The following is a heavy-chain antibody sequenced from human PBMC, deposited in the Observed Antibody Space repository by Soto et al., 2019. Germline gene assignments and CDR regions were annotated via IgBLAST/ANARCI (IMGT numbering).Heavy chain of an antibody. V-gene: IGHV1-2*04. CDR3: AKDHKPAAAGPYYFDY. CDR2: INPNSGGT. Sequence: VSVKVSCKASGYTFTGYYMHCVRQAPGQGLEWMGWINPNSGGTNYAQKFQGWVTMTRDTSISTAYMELRSLRSDDTAVYYCAKDHKPAAAGPYYFDYWGQGTLVTVSS. CDR1: GYTFTGYY. D-gene: IGHD6-13*01. J-gene: IGHJ4*02.